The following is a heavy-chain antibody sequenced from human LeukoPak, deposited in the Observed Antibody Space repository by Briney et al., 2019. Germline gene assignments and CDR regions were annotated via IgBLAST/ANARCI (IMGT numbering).Heavy chain of an antibody. CDR1: GFTFSNSV. CDR2: IKQDGSAK. V-gene: IGHV3-7*01. CDR3: ARRRLKGKYSDGSYWYFDL. Sequence: GGSLRLSCAASGFTFSNSVMSWVRQAPVKGLEWVANIKQDGSAKYYVDSVKGRFTISRDNAKNSVHLQMNSLRAEDTAVYYCARRRLKGKYSDGSYWYFDLWGRGTLVSVSS. J-gene: IGHJ2*01. D-gene: IGHD4-17*01.